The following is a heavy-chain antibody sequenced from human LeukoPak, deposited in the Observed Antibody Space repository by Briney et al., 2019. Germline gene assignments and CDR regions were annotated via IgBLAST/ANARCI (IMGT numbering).Heavy chain of an antibody. D-gene: IGHD3-22*01. Sequence: KPSETLSLTCTVSGGSISSYYWSWIRQPPGKGLEWIGYIYYSGSTNYNPSLKSRVTISVDTSKNQFSLKLSSVTAADTAVYYCARGGPSYYDSSGYYDYWGQGTLVTVSS. V-gene: IGHV4-59*01. CDR3: ARGGPSYYDSSGYYDY. CDR1: GGSISSYY. CDR2: IYYSGST. J-gene: IGHJ4*02.